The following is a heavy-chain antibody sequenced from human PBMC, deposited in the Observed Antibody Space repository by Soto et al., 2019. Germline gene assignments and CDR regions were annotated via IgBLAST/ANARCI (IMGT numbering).Heavy chain of an antibody. CDR1: GGTFSSYA. D-gene: IGHD5-12*01. J-gene: IGHJ4*02. Sequence: SVKVSCKASGGTFSSYAISWVRQAPGQGLEWMGGIIPIFGTANYAQKFQGRVTITADKSTSTAYMELSSLRSEDTAVYYCARSLVEMATFDYWGQGTLVTVSS. CDR3: ARSLVEMATFDY. V-gene: IGHV1-69*06. CDR2: IIPIFGTA.